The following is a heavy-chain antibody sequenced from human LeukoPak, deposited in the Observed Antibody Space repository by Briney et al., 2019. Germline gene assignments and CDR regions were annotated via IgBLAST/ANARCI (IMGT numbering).Heavy chain of an antibody. D-gene: IGHD2-2*01. Sequence: SETLSLTCTVTGGYITNYYWSWVRQPPGKGPEWIGEINYSGSTNYNPSLKSRVTISVDTSKNQFSLKLSSVTAADTAVYYCARRYCSSPTCRFDYWGQGTLVTVSS. CDR3: ARRYCSSPTCRFDY. CDR1: GGYITNYY. J-gene: IGHJ4*02. CDR2: INYSGST. V-gene: IGHV4-34*01.